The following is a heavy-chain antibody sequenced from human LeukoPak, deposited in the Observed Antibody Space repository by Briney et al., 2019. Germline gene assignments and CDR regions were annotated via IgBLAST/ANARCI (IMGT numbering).Heavy chain of an antibody. CDR1: GFTFSSYW. CDR2: IKQDGSEK. Sequence: GGSLRLSCAASGFTFSSYWMAWVRQAPGKGLEWVANIKQDGSEKYYVGSVKGRFTISRDNAKNSLYLQMSSLRAEDTAVYYCARVNNYINVWGQGTTVTVSS. J-gene: IGHJ6*03. CDR3: ARVNNYINV. V-gene: IGHV3-7*01. D-gene: IGHD2/OR15-2a*01.